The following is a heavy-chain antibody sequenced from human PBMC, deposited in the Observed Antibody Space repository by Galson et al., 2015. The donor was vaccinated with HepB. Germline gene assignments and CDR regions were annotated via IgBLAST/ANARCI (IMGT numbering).Heavy chain of an antibody. V-gene: IGHV3-30-3*01. D-gene: IGHD5-18*01. CDR3: ARDKSPGGYRSLDY. CDR1: GFTFRSYA. J-gene: IGHJ4*02. CDR2: ISHDGGNE. Sequence: SLRLSCAASGFTFRSYAMHWVRQAPGKGLEWAAVISHDGGNEYYADSVKGRFTISRDNSKNTLYLQMNSLRAEDTAVYYCARDKSPGGYRSLDYWGQGTLVTVSS.